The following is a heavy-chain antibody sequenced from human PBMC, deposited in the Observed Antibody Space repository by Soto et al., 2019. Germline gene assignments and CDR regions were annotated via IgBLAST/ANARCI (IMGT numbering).Heavy chain of an antibody. V-gene: IGHV1-3*01. CDR1: GYTFTSYA. CDR2: INAGNGNT. CDR3: ARDLQADY. J-gene: IGHJ4*02. Sequence: QVQLVQSGAEVKKPGASVKVSCKASGYTFTSYAMHWVRQAPGQRLEWMGWINAGNGNTKYSQKFQDRVTITRDTSASTAYMELSSLRSDDTAVYYCARDLQADYWGQGTLVTVSS.